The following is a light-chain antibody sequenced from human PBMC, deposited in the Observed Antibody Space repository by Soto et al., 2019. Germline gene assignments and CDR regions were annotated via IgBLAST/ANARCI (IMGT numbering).Light chain of an antibody. CDR1: QSVSSSY. V-gene: IGKV3-20*01. CDR3: QQYGSSPWT. J-gene: IGKJ1*01. Sequence: EIVLTQSPGTLSLSPGERATLSCRASQSVSSSYLAWYQQKPGQAPRLLIYGASSRATGIPDRFSGSGSGSDFTRTISRLEPEDLAVYYCQQYGSSPWTSGHGTKVEIK. CDR2: GAS.